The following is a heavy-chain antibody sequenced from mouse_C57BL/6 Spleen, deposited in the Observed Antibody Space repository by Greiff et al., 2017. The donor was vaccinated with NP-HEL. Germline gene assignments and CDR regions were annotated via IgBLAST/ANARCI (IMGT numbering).Heavy chain of an antibody. V-gene: IGHV14-2*01. Sequence: EVQLQQSGAELVKPGASVKLSCTASGFNIKDYYMHWVKQRTEQGLEWIGRIDPVDDETKYAPNFQGKATITADTSSNTAYLQLSSLTSEDTAVYYCARSYPDYFDYWGQGTTLTVSS. D-gene: IGHD2-10*01. CDR2: IDPVDDET. CDR1: GFNIKDYY. CDR3: ARSYPDYFDY. J-gene: IGHJ2*01.